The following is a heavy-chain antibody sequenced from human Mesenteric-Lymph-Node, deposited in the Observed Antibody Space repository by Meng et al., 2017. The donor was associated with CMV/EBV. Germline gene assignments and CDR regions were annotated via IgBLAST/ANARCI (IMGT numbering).Heavy chain of an antibody. Sequence: GGSLRLSCATSGFSLSSYSMSWVHQAPGKGLEWVSTITGSATYIYYADSVKGRFTISRDNVKDSVYLQMNSLRADDTAVYYCARTRSGHVYWGQGTLVTVSS. CDR1: GFSLSSYS. V-gene: IGHV3-21*01. CDR3: ARTRSGHVY. J-gene: IGHJ4*02. CDR2: ITGSATYI.